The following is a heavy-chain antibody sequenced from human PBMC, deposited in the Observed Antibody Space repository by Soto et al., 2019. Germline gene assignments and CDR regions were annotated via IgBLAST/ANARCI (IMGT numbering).Heavy chain of an antibody. CDR2: IIPIFGTP. CDR1: GGNFNTYP. V-gene: IGHV1-69*06. Sequence: QVQLEQSGAEVKRPGSSVKVSCKTSGGNFNTYPISWVRQAPGHRLEWMGKIIPIFGTPDYAQKFQGRVTINADKATTTVYMELRSLTSDVSAVYYCARDSRLWGSTGWKSENLFDIWGQGTLVTVSS. CDR3: ARDSRLWGSTGWKSENLFDI. D-gene: IGHD3-16*01. J-gene: IGHJ3*02.